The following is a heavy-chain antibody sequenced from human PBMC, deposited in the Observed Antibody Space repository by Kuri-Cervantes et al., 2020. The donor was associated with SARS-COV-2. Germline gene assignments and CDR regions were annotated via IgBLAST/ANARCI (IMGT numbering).Heavy chain of an antibody. V-gene: IGHV1-2*02. CDR2: INPNSGGT. CDR1: GGTFSSYA. CDR3: ARGGKYQLLYRCEYYFDY. D-gene: IGHD2-2*02. Sequence: ASVKVSCKASGGTFSSYAISWVRQAPGQGLEWMGWINPNSGGTNYAQKFQGRVTMTRDTSISTAYMELSRLRSDDTAVYYCARGGKYQLLYRCEYYFDYWGQGTLVTVSS. J-gene: IGHJ4*02.